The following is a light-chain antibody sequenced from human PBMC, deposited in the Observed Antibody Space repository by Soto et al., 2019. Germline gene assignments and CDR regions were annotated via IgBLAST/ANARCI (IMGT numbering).Light chain of an antibody. CDR1: QSISSW. CDR3: QQYNSYSRT. V-gene: IGKV1-5*03. CDR2: KAS. Sequence: DIQMTQSPSTLSASVGDRVTITWRASQSISSWLAWYQQKPGKAPKLLIYKASSLESGVPSRFSGSGSGTEFTLTISSLQPDDFATYYCQQYNSYSRTFGQGTKLEIK. J-gene: IGKJ2*02.